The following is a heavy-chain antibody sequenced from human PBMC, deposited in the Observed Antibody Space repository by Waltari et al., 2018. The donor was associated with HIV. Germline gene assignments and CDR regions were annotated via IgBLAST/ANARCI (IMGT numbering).Heavy chain of an antibody. CDR3: VKEHQYSHSWYSYYGMDV. D-gene: IGHD6-13*01. CDR1: GFTVSNYG. V-gene: IGHV3-23*01. CDR2: ISGSSGST. Sequence: EVQVLESGGALVQLGGSLSLSCAASGFTVSNYGRSWVRQAPGKGLELVSTISGSSGSTYYADSVKGRFTVSRDNSKNTLYLQMNSLRAEDTAVYFCVKEHQYSHSWYSYYGMDVWGQGTTVTVSS. J-gene: IGHJ6*02.